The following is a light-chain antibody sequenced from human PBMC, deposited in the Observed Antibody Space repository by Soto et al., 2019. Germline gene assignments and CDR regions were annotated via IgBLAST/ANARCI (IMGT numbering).Light chain of an antibody. CDR1: QSITNNY. CDR2: GAS. J-gene: IGKJ3*01. Sequence: IVLTQSPGTLSLSPGERATLSCRASQSITNNYLAWYQQKPGQSPRLLIYGASSRAAGIPDRFSGSGSGTDFTLTISGLEPEDFAVYYCQQYVGPPFTFGPGTKVDIK. CDR3: QQYVGPPFT. V-gene: IGKV3-20*01.